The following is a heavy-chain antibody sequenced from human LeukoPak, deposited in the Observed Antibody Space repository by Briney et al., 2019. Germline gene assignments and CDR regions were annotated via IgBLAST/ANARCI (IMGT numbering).Heavy chain of an antibody. CDR2: IFGTA. Sequence: IFGTANYAQRFQGRVTITADGSTSTVYMELSSLRSEDTAMYYCARASGDSSNYDFPKPYSYWGQGTLVTVSS. V-gene: IGHV1-69*01. CDR3: ARASGDSSNYDFPKPYSY. D-gene: IGHD3-22*01. J-gene: IGHJ4*02.